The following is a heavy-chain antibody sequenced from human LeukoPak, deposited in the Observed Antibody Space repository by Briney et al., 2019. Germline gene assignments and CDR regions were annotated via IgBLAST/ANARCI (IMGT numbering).Heavy chain of an antibody. V-gene: IGHV3-30*18. Sequence: GSLRLSCAASGFTFSSYGMHWVRQAPGKGLEWVAVIPYDGSNKYYADSVKGRFTISRDNSKNTLYLQMNSQRAEDTAVYYCAKDLEGGTGVDYWGQGTLVTVSS. J-gene: IGHJ4*02. CDR2: IPYDGSNK. CDR3: AKDLEGGTGVDY. CDR1: GFTFSSYG. D-gene: IGHD1-14*01.